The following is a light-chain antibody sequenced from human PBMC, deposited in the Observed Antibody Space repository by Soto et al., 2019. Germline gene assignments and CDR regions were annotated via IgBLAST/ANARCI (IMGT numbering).Light chain of an antibody. J-gene: IGKJ5*01. CDR3: QQYGNAPIT. CDR1: QTVYSSL. CDR2: GAS. V-gene: IGKV3-20*01. Sequence: ETVLKQSPGTLSLSPGERATLSCRAAQTVYSSLLAWYQQKPGPAPRLLIYGASSRATGITDRFSGSGSGTDFTLTSSRVEPEDFAVYHCQQYGNAPITFGQGTRLEIK.